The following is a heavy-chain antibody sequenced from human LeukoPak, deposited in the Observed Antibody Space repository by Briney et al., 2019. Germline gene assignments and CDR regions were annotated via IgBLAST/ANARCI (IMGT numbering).Heavy chain of an antibody. CDR1: GFTFSSYA. D-gene: IGHD6-13*01. V-gene: IGHV3-30-3*01. CDR3: ARGIAAAGSVP. CDR2: ISYDGSNK. Sequence: PGGSLRLSCAASGFTFSSYAMHWVRQAPGKGLEWVAVISYDGSNKYYADSVKGRFTISRDNAKNTLYLQMNSLRAEDTAVYYCARGIAAAGSVPWGQGTLVTVSS. J-gene: IGHJ5*02.